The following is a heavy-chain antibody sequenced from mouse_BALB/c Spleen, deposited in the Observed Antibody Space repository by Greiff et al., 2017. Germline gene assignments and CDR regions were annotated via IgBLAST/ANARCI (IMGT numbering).Heavy chain of an antibody. D-gene: IGHD2-3*01. V-gene: IGHV1-9*01. Sequence: VKLMESGAELMKPGASVKISCKATGYTFSSYWIEWVKQRPGHGLEWIGEILPGSGSTNYNEKFKGKATFTADTSSNTAYMQLSSLTSEDSAVYYCARGWLLRYYAMDYWGQGTSVTVSS. CDR3: ARGWLLRYYAMDY. CDR1: GYTFSSYW. J-gene: IGHJ4*01. CDR2: ILPGSGST.